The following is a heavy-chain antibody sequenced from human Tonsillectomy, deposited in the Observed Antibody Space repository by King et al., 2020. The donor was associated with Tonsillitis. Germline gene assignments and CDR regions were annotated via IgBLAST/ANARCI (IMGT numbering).Heavy chain of an antibody. D-gene: IGHD3-22*01. V-gene: IGHV4-59*01. Sequence: VQLQESGPGLVKPSETLSLTCTVSGGSISSYYWSWIRQPPGKGLEWIGYIYYSGSTNYNPSLKSRVTISVDTSKNQFSLKLSSVTAADTAVYYCARVQNYYDSSGYYLHWYFDLWGRGTLVTVSS. J-gene: IGHJ2*01. CDR2: IYYSGST. CDR1: GGSISSYY. CDR3: ARVQNYYDSSGYYLHWYFDL.